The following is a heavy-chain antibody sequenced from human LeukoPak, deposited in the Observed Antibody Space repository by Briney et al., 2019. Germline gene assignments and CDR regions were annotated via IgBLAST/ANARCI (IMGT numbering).Heavy chain of an antibody. CDR2: ISGSGGNT. J-gene: IGHJ3*02. V-gene: IGHV3-23*01. CDR3: AKGELWDSSGYDAFDI. D-gene: IGHD3-22*01. Sequence: GGSLGLSCAASGFTFSSYGMHWVRQAPGKGLEWVSAISGSGGNTYYAGSVKGRFTISRDSSKNTLYLQMNSLRAEDTAVYYCAKGELWDSSGYDAFDIWGQGTMVTVSS. CDR1: GFTFSSYG.